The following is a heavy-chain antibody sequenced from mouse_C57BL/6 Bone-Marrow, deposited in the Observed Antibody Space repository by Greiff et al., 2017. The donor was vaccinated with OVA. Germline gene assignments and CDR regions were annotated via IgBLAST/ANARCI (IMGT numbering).Heavy chain of an antibody. CDR1: GYAFTNYL. CDR2: INPGSGGT. J-gene: IGHJ2*01. Sequence: QVQLQQSGAELVRPGTSVKVSCKASGYAFTNYLIEWVKQRPGQGLEWIGVINPGSGGTKYNEKFKGKATLTADKSSSTAYMQLSSLTSEDSAVYFCARRGIYYYGVFDYWGQGTTLTVSS. D-gene: IGHD1-1*01. V-gene: IGHV1-54*01. CDR3: ARRGIYYYGVFDY.